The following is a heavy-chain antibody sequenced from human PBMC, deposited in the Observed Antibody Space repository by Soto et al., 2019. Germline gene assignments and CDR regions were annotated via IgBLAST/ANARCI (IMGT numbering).Heavy chain of an antibody. CDR1: GSTFSSYD. Sequence: GGSLRLSCAASGSTFSSYDIHWVRQAPGKGLEWVAHITPDGNRAYYADSVKGRFTVSRDNARNTVYLQVKSLRPEDTAVYHCVRGPSHGAFDIWGQGTLVT. V-gene: IGHV3-30-3*01. J-gene: IGHJ3*02. CDR2: ITPDGNRA. CDR3: VRGPSHGAFDI.